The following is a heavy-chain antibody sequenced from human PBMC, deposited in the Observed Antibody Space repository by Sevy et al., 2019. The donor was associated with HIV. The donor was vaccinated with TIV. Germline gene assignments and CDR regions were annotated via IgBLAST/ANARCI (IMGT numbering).Heavy chain of an antibody. D-gene: IGHD2-8*01. V-gene: IGHV3-23*01. CDR1: GFTFAKYS. Sequence: RGYLRLSCAASGFTFAKYSMSWVRQAPGKGLEWVSTFSFGCGRINYADSVKGRFTISRDDSKNTLFLQMNSLRAEDTATDFCAREGCTQPHDYWGQGTLVIVSS. CDR2: FSFGCGRI. J-gene: IGHJ4*02. CDR3: AREGCTQPHDY.